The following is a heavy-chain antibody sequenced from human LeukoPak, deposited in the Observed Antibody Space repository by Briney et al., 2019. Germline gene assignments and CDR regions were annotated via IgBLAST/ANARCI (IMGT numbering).Heavy chain of an antibody. CDR3: ARGLEDIVVVPAGYGMDV. CDR2: IYYSGST. CDR1: GGSISSGDYY. D-gene: IGHD2-2*01. Sequence: SETLSLTCTVSGGSISSGDYYWSWIRQPPGKGLEWIGYIYYSGSTYYNPSLKSRVTISVDTPKNQFSLKLSSVTAADTAVYYCARGLEDIVVVPAGYGMDVWGQGTTVTVSS. J-gene: IGHJ6*02. V-gene: IGHV4-30-4*01.